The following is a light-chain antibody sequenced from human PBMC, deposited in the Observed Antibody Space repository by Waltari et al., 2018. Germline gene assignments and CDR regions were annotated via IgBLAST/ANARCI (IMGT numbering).Light chain of an antibody. Sequence: QSALTQPRSVSGSPGQSVTIPCTGTSGEVGDDNYVPWSQEQPGKAPRLTIYDVSERPSGVPDRFSASKSGNTASLTISGLQAEDEGSYHCCSRAGSSVVFGGGTKLTVL. J-gene: IGLJ2*01. CDR1: SGEVGDDNY. V-gene: IGLV2-11*01. CDR3: CSRAGSSVV. CDR2: DVS.